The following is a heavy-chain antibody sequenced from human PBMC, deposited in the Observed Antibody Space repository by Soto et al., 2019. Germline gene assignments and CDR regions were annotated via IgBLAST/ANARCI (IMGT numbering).Heavy chain of an antibody. V-gene: IGHV3-23*01. CDR1: GFPFSEYG. J-gene: IGHJ6*02. CDR2: MTGRGGSI. Sequence: VGSLRLSCAASGFPFSEYGMTWVRQAPGRGLEWVSAMTGRGGSIHYAESVRGRFIISRDNSKNTLYLQMDRLRAGDTAVYYCAKGVMYSTKGLDVWGQGATVTVSS. CDR3: AKGVMYSTKGLDV. D-gene: IGHD2-15*01.